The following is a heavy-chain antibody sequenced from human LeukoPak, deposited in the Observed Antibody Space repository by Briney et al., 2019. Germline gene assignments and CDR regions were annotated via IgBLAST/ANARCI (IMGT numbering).Heavy chain of an antibody. CDR1: GFTFSSYG. CDR2: VRYDGSNK. Sequence: GGSLRLSCAASGFTFSSYGMHWVRQAPGKGLEWVAFVRYDGSNKYYADSVKGRFTISRDSAKNSLYLQMNSLRAEDTAVYYCARDGEHIVVVTATLPGGYWYFDLWGRGTLVTVSS. D-gene: IGHD2-21*02. CDR3: ARDGEHIVVVTATLPGGYWYFDL. J-gene: IGHJ2*01. V-gene: IGHV3-30*02.